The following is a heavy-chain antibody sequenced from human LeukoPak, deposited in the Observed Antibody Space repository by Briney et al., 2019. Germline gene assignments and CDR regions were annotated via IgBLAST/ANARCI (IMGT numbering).Heavy chain of an antibody. CDR3: ARGAYYYGSGLPFDP. Sequence: SETLSLACTVSGGSISSYYWSWIRQPAGKGLEWIGRIYTSGSTNYNPSLKSRVTMSVDTSKNQFSLKLSSVTAADTAVYYCARGAYYYGSGLPFDPWGQGTLVTVSS. D-gene: IGHD3-10*01. J-gene: IGHJ5*02. CDR1: GGSISSYY. V-gene: IGHV4-4*07. CDR2: IYTSGST.